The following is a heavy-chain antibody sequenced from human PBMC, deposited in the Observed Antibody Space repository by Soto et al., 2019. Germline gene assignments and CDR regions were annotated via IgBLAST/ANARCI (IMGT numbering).Heavy chain of an antibody. V-gene: IGHV5-51*01. D-gene: IGHD4-4*01. CDR2: IYPGDSET. Sequence: GASLKISCNGSGYSFTNYWIGWVRQMPGKGLEWMAIIYPGDSETRYSPSVQGQVTISADKSISTAYLQWSSLKASDTAMYYCAVQYINYLFPGYFDLWGRGTLVTVSS. CDR3: AVQYINYLFPGYFDL. J-gene: IGHJ2*01. CDR1: GYSFTNYW.